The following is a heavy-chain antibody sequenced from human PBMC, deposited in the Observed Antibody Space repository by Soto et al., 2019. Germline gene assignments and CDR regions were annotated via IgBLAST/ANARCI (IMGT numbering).Heavy chain of an antibody. CDR1: GDTFSFYT. CDR2: VNPILSMS. CDR3: ATSYGSGYRAFDY. D-gene: IGHD3-10*01. V-gene: IGHV1-69*02. J-gene: IGHJ4*02. Sequence: QVQLVQSGAELKKPGSSVKVSCKASGDTFSFYTINWVRQAPGLGLEWMGRVNPILSMSNYAQKFQGRDTMTADKSTSTAYMELRSLRSADTAFYYCATSYGSGYRAFDYWGQGALVTVSS.